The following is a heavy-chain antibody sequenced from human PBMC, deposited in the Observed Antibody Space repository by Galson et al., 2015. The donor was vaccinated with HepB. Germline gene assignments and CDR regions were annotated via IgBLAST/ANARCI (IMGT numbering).Heavy chain of an antibody. V-gene: IGHV1-69*02. J-gene: IGHJ5*02. Sequence: SVKVSCKASGGTFSSYTISWVRQAPGQGLEWMGRIIPILGIANYAQKFQGRVTITADKSTSTAYMELSSLRSEDTAVYYCARGSEDYDSSGYYPWGQGTLVTVSS. CDR2: IIPILGIA. D-gene: IGHD3-22*01. CDR1: GGTFSSYT. CDR3: ARGSEDYDSSGYYP.